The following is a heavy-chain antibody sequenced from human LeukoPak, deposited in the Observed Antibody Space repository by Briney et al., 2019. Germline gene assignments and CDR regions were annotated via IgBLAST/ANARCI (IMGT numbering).Heavy chain of an antibody. CDR3: ARAGRIYEFDN. CDR2: INHSGST. J-gene: IGHJ4*02. V-gene: IGHV4-34*01. Sequence: SETLSLTCAVYGGSFSGYYWSWIRQPPGKGLEWIGEINHSGSTNYNPSLKSRVTISVDTSKNQFSLKLSSVTAADTAVYYCARAGRIYEFDNWGQGTLVTVSS. D-gene: IGHD2-15*01. CDR1: GGSFSGYY.